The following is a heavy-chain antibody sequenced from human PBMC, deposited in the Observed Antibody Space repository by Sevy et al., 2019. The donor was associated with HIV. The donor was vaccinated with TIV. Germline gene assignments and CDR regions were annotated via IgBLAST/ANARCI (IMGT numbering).Heavy chain of an antibody. CDR3: ARDHCSSTSCYGYYYYGMDV. CDR2: ISYDGSNK. V-gene: IGHV3-30*04. CDR1: GFTFSSYA. Sequence: GGSLRLSCAASGFTFSSYAMHWVRQAPGKGLEWVAVISYDGSNKYYADSVKGRFTISRDNSKNTLYLLMNSLRAEDTAVYYCARDHCSSTSCYGYYYYGMDVWGQGTTVTVSS. J-gene: IGHJ6*02. D-gene: IGHD2-2*01.